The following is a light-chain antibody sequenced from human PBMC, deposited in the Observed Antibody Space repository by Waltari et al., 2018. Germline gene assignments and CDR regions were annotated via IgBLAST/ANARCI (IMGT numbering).Light chain of an antibody. CDR2: GAS. Sequence: EIVLTQSPGTLSLSPGERATLSCRASQSVGNNYLAWYQQTPGQTPRLLIYGASSRATGIPYRFSGSGSGTDFTLTINRLEPEDFAVYYCQQYGISLVTFGQGTKLEIK. CDR3: QQYGISLVT. J-gene: IGKJ2*01. V-gene: IGKV3-20*01. CDR1: QSVGNNY.